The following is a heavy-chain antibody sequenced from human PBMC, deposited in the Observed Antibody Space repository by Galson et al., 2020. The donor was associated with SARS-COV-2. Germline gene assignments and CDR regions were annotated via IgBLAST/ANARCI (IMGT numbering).Heavy chain of an antibody. J-gene: IGHJ6*02. V-gene: IGHV3-9*01. Sequence: SLKISCAASGFVFGDYAMHWVRQAPGKGLEWVSGISWSSGDMDYSDSVKGRFTISRDNAKNSLYLQMNSLRAEDTALYYCTKDIYGMIVPGTMGHGMDAWGQGTTVTVS. CDR1: GFVFGDYA. CDR3: TKDIYGMIVPGTMGHGMDA. D-gene: IGHD6-19*01. CDR2: ISWSSGDM.